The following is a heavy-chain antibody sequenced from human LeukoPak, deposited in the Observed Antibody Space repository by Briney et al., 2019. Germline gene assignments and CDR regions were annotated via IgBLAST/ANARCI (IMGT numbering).Heavy chain of an antibody. Sequence: SETLSLTCAVYGGSFSGYYWSWIRQPPGKGLEWIGEINHSGSTNYNPSLKSRVTISVDTSKNQFSLKLSSVTAADTAVYYCARTRLVPQENWFDPWGQGTLVTVSS. V-gene: IGHV4-34*01. J-gene: IGHJ5*02. CDR2: INHSGST. D-gene: IGHD6-19*01. CDR1: GGSFSGYY. CDR3: ARTRLVPQENWFDP.